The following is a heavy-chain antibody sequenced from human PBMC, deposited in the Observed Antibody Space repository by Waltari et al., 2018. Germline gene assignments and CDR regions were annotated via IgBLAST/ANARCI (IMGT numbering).Heavy chain of an antibody. CDR3: AREALYDFWSGYPDY. D-gene: IGHD3-3*01. V-gene: IGHV3-7*01. CDR2: INQDGSEK. J-gene: IGHJ4*02. Sequence: EVQLVESGGGLVQPGGSLRLSCATSGFSFINYAINWVRQAPGKGMEWVAYINQDGSEKYSVDSVKGRFTISRDNAKNSLYLQMNSLRAEDTAVYYCAREALYDFWSGYPDYWGQGTLVTVSS. CDR1: GFSFINYA.